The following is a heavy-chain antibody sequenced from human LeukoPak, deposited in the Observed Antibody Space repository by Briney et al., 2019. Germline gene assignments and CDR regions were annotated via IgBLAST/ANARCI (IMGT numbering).Heavy chain of an antibody. Sequence: GASVKVSCKASGYTFTGYYMHWVRQAPGQGLEWMGWINPNSGGTNYAQKFQGRVTMTRDTSISTAYMELSRLRSDDTAVYYCARYYDFWSGYSWFDLWVQGTLVTVSS. CDR2: INPNSGGT. D-gene: IGHD3-3*01. J-gene: IGHJ5*02. CDR1: GYTFTGYY. V-gene: IGHV1-2*02. CDR3: ARYYDFWSGYSWFDL.